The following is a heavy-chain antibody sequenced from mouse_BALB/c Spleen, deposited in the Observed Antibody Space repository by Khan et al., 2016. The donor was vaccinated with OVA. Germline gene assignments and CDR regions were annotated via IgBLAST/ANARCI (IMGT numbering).Heavy chain of an antibody. CDR2: ISVGGSDT. CDR1: GLTFSAYY. Sequence: EGELVESGGGLVKPGGSLKLSCAASGLTFSAYYLYGVRQTPEKRLGWVAIISVGGSDTNYPDSVKGRSTISRDNGKDKLYLEMSSLKSEDTAMYYCARAGYGAFAYWGQGTLVTVSA. CDR3: ARAGYGAFAY. D-gene: IGHD1-1*02. V-gene: IGHV5-4*02. J-gene: IGHJ3*01.